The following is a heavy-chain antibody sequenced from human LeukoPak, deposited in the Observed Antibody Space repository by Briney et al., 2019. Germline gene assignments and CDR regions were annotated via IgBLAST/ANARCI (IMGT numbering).Heavy chain of an antibody. Sequence: ASVKVSCKASGYTFTSYGISWVRQAPGQGLEWMGWISAYNGNTNYAQKLQGRVTMTTDASTSTAYMELRSLRSDDTAVYYCARSGRYSGSYSLDYWGQGTLVTVSS. CDR1: GYTFTSYG. V-gene: IGHV1-18*01. J-gene: IGHJ4*02. D-gene: IGHD1-26*01. CDR3: ARSGRYSGSYSLDY. CDR2: ISAYNGNT.